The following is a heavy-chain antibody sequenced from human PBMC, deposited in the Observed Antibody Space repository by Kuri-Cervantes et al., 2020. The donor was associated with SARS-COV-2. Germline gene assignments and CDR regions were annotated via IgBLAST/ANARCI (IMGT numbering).Heavy chain of an antibody. CDR2: IRYDGSSK. CDR1: GFTFSSYG. Sequence: GESLKISCAASGFTFSSYGMHWVRQAPGKGLEWVAFIRYDGSSKFYADSVKGRFTISRDNSKNTLYLQMNSLRGEDTAVYYCARDLRMGKSLDYWGQGTLVTVSS. V-gene: IGHV3-30*02. CDR3: ARDLRMGKSLDY. J-gene: IGHJ4*02. D-gene: IGHD3-16*01.